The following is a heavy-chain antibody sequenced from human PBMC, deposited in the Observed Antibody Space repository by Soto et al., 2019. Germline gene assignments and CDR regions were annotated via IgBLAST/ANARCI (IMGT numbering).Heavy chain of an antibody. CDR1: GYSFTSYW. CDR2: IYPGDSDT. Sequence: LGESLKISCKGSGYSFTSYWIGWVRQMPGKGLEWMGIIYPGDSDTRYSPSFQGQVTISADKSISTAYLQWSSLKASDTAMYYCARLILNYYDSSGYYYWGQGTLVTVSS. D-gene: IGHD3-22*01. J-gene: IGHJ4*02. CDR3: ARLILNYYDSSGYYY. V-gene: IGHV5-51*01.